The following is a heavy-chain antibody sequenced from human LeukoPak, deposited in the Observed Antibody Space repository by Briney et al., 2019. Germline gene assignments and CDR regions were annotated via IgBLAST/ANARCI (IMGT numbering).Heavy chain of an antibody. Sequence: ASVKVSCEASGYTFTSDYMHCVRQAPGQGLEWMGIINPSGGSTSYAQKFQGRVTMTRDMSTSTVYMELSSLKSEDTAVYYCARVRDGYNDAYDIWGQGTMVTVSS. D-gene: IGHD5-24*01. CDR2: INPSGGST. J-gene: IGHJ3*02. V-gene: IGHV1-46*01. CDR1: GYTFTSDY. CDR3: ARVRDGYNDAYDI.